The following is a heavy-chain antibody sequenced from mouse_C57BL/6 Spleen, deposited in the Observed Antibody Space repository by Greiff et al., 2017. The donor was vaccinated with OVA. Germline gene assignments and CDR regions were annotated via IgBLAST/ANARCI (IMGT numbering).Heavy chain of an antibody. J-gene: IGHJ2*01. V-gene: IGHV3-6*01. CDR2: ISYDGSN. CDR1: GYSITSGYY. Sequence: EVKLQESGPGLVKPSQSLSLTCSVTGYSITSGYYWNWIRQFPGNKLEWMGYISYDGSNNYNPSLNNRISITRDTSKNQFFLKLNSVTTEDTATYYCARDHYYGSIFDYWGQGTTLTVSS. CDR3: ARDHYYGSIFDY. D-gene: IGHD1-1*01.